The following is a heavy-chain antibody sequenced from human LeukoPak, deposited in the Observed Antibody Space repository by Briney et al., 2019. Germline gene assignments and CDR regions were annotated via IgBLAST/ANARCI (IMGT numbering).Heavy chain of an antibody. CDR2: ISYDGSNK. D-gene: IGHD2-15*01. CDR3: ARASRYCSGGSCYRWFDP. Sequence: PGRSLRLSCAASGFTFSSYAMHWVRQAPGKGLEWVAVISYDGSNKYYADSVKGRFTISRDNSKSTLYLQMNSLRAEDTAVYYCARASRYCSGGSCYRWFDPWGQGTLVTVSS. CDR1: GFTFSSYA. V-gene: IGHV3-30-3*01. J-gene: IGHJ5*02.